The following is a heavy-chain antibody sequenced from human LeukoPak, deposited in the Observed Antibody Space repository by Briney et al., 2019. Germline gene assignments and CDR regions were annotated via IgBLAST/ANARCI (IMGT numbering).Heavy chain of an antibody. Sequence: PGGTLRLSCAASGFTFSSFNMHWVRQAPGKGLVWVSRLKSDGSTAMYADSVQGRFTISRDNARNTVHLLMSSLTVEDTGVYYCARGIYGDPVAFASWGQGALVTVSS. J-gene: IGHJ4*02. CDR3: ARGIYGDPVAFAS. CDR1: GFTFSSFN. V-gene: IGHV3-74*03. CDR2: LKSDGSTA. D-gene: IGHD4-17*01.